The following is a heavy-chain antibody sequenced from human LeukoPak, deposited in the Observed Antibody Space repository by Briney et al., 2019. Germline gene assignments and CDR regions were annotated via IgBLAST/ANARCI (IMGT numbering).Heavy chain of an antibody. V-gene: IGHV3-48*03. CDR3: AREKWYYHDSSGYALDY. CDR1: GFTFSSYE. J-gene: IGHJ4*02. CDR2: ISSSGSTI. D-gene: IGHD3-22*01. Sequence: GGSLRLSCAASGFTFSSYEMNWVRQAPGKGLEWVSYISSSGSTIYYADSVKGRFTISRDNAKNSLYLQMNSLRAEDTAVYYCAREKWYYHDSSGYALDYWVQGTLVTVSS.